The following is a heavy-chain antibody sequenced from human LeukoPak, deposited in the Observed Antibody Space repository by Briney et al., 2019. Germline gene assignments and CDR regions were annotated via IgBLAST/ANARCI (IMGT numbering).Heavy chain of an antibody. CDR1: GGSFSNYY. CDR2: INHSGSI. D-gene: IGHD3-22*01. J-gene: IGHJ6*02. CDR3: ARGMGYFESSGYYLDYGMDV. Sequence: PSETLSLTCAVYGGSFSNYYWSWIRQSPGKGLDWIGEINHSGSINYNPSLKSRFTISVDTSKNQFSLKLSSVTAADTAVYYCARGMGYFESSGYYLDYGMDVWGQGTTVTVSS. V-gene: IGHV4-34*01.